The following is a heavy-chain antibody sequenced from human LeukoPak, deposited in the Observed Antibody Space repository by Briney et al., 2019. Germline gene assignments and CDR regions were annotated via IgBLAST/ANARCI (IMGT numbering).Heavy chain of an antibody. D-gene: IGHD3-16*02. CDR2: ISSSSSYI. CDR1: GFTFSSYS. J-gene: IGHJ4*02. V-gene: IGHV3-21*04. CDR3: ARGAGEVNIWGSFRLGGFDY. Sequence: GGSLRLSCAASGFTFSSYSMNWVRQAPGKGLEWVSSISSSSSYIYYADSVKGRFTISRDNAKNSLYLQMNSLRAEDTAIYYCARGAGEVNIWGSFRLGGFDYWGQGTLVTVSS.